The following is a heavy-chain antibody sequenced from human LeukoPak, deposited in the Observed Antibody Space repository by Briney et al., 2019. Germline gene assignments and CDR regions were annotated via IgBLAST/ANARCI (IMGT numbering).Heavy chain of an antibody. J-gene: IGHJ4*02. CDR3: AKDRQWLADDFDY. CDR2: ISGSGGNT. CDR1: GFTFSSFA. D-gene: IGHD6-19*01. Sequence: PGGSLRLSCAASGFTFSSFAMSWVRQAPGKGLEWVSSISGSGGNTYYADSVKGRFTISRDNSKNTLFLQMNSLRAEDTAVYYCAKDRQWLADDFDYWGQGTLVTVSS. V-gene: IGHV3-23*01.